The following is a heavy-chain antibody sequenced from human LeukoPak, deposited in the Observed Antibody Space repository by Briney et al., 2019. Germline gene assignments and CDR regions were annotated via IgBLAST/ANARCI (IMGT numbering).Heavy chain of an antibody. Sequence: SETLSLTCTVSGGSGSRGSYYWSWIRQPAGKGLEWIGRIYTSGSTNYSPSLKSRVTISVDTSKNQFSLKLSSVTAADTAVYYCARGHSIEPYYYYYYMDVWGKGTTVTVSS. CDR3: ARGHSIEPYYYYYYMDV. V-gene: IGHV4-61*02. CDR1: GGSGSRGSYY. D-gene: IGHD4-11*01. CDR2: IYTSGST. J-gene: IGHJ6*03.